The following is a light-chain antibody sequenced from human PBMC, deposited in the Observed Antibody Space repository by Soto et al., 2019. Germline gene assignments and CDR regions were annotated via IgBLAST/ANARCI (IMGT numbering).Light chain of an antibody. V-gene: IGLV4-69*01. CDR3: QTWGTGIVV. CDR1: SGHRTYA. CDR2: VNSDGTH. J-gene: IGLJ2*01. Sequence: QSVLTQSPSASASLGASVKLTCTLNSGHRTYAIAWHQQQPETGPRYLMKVNSDGTHSKGDGIPDRFSGSSSGAERYLTISSLQSEDEADYHCQTWGTGIVVFGGGTKLTVL.